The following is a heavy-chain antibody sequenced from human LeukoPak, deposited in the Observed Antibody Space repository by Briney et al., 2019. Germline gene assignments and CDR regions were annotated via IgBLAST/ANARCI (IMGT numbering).Heavy chain of an antibody. D-gene: IGHD6-19*01. CDR3: AIREQWLVQAPYYFDY. CDR2: IIPIFGTA. V-gene: IGHV1-69*01. J-gene: IGHJ4*02. CDR1: GGTFSSYA. Sequence: ASVKVSCKASGGTFSSYAISWVRQAPGQGLEWTGGIIPIFGTANYAQKFQGRVTITADESTSTAYMELSSLRSEDTAVYYCAIREQWLVQAPYYFDYWGQGTLVTVSS.